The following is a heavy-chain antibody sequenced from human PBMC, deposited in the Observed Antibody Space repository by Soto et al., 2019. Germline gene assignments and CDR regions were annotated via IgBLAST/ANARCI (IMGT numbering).Heavy chain of an antibody. V-gene: IGHV4-59*08. CDR1: GDSVSRYY. D-gene: IGHD6-6*01. CDR3: SRHSGSSGGAFDI. J-gene: IGHJ3*02. CDR2: GHFNERA. Sequence: PSETLSLTCTVSGDSVSRYYWSWVRQPPGKGPEWIGYGHFNERANYNPSLESRVTISLDTSKNQFCLKLTSVTAADSAMYYCSRHSGSSGGAFDIWGQGTMVTVSS.